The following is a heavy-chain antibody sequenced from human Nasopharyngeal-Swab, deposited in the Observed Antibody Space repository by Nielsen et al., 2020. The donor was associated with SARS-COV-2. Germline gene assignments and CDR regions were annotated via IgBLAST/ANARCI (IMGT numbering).Heavy chain of an antibody. CDR2: INAGNGNT. CDR1: VYTFTSYA. D-gene: IGHD2-2*02. CDR3: ARAIVVVPADIEYYFDY. V-gene: IGHV1-3*01. Sequence: ASVTVSCQASVYTFTSYALHWVRPAPGQRLEWMGWINAGNGNTKYSQKFQGRVTITRDTSASTAYMELSSLRSEDTAVYYCARAIVVVPADIEYYFDYWGQGTLVTVSS. J-gene: IGHJ4*02.